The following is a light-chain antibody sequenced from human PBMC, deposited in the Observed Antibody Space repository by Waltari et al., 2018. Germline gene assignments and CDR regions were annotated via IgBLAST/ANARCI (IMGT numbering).Light chain of an antibody. J-gene: IGKJ3*01. V-gene: IGKV1-13*02. CDR3: QQGNSYPFT. CDR2: YSN. CDR1: QGISSY. Sequence: IQMSQSPSSLSASVGDRVTITCRASQGISSYLNWYQQKPGKAPKLLIYYSNSLASGVPSRFSGSGSGTEFTLTISSLQPEDFATYYCQQGNSYPFTFGPGTKLDIK.